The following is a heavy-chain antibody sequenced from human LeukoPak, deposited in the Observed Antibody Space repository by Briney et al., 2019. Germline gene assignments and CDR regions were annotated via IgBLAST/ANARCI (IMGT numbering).Heavy chain of an antibody. Sequence: TSQTLSLTCTVSGGSISSGGYYWSWIRQHPGKGLEWIGYIYYSGSTYYNPSLESRVTISVDTSKNQFSLKLSSVTAADTAVYYCARDLRLGELSYFDYWGQGTLVTVSS. CDR3: ARDLRLGELSYFDY. CDR2: IYYSGST. CDR1: GGSISSGGYY. V-gene: IGHV4-31*03. D-gene: IGHD2-21*01. J-gene: IGHJ4*02.